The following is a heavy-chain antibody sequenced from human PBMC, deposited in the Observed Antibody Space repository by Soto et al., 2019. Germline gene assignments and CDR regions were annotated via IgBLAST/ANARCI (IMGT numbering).Heavy chain of an antibody. D-gene: IGHD3-3*01. V-gene: IGHV3-11*05. CDR3: AKARGRFLEWLLNFDY. CDR2: SSNSGSFT. Sequence: GGSLRLSCAASGFTFSDHYMSWIRQAPGKGLEWIGYSSNSGSFTRYADSVKGRFTISRDNSKNTLYLQMNSLRAEDTAVYYCAKARGRFLEWLLNFDYWGQGTLVTGSS. CDR1: GFTFSDHY. J-gene: IGHJ4*02.